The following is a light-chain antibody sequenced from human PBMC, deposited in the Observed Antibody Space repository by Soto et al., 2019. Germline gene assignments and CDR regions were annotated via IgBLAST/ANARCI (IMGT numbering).Light chain of an antibody. J-gene: IGKJ1*01. CDR3: QQYDRYPPT. CDR1: QTISW. CDR2: DVS. V-gene: IGKV1-5*01. Sequence: DIQMTQSPHTLAASVGDRVTITCRASQTISWLAWYQQRPGKTPKLLIYDVSRLESGIPSRFSGSQSETEFTLTISGLQSDDFAAYYCQQYDRYPPTFGQGTKVVIK.